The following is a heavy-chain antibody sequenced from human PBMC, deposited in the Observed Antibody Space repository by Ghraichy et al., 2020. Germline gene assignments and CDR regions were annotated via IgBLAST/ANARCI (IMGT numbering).Heavy chain of an antibody. CDR3: ARDLAAYCSSTICPPNELYFYYGMDV. CDR2: TYYRSKWYN. V-gene: IGHV6-1*01. J-gene: IGHJ6*02. CDR1: GDSVSSNSAA. Sequence: SQTLSLTCAISGDSVSSNSAAWNWIRQSPSRGFEWLGRTYYRSKWYNDYPVSVKSRITINPDTSKNQFSVQLNSVTPEDTAVYYCARDLAAYCSSTICPPNELYFYYGMDVWGQGTTVTVSS. D-gene: IGHD2-2*01.